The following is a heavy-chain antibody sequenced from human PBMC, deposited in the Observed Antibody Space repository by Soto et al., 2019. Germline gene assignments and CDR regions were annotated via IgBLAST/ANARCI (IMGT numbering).Heavy chain of an antibody. D-gene: IGHD2-21*01. V-gene: IGHV4-39*01. CDR2: IYFDGST. CDR3: GKVLIGATRHTDFDS. J-gene: IGHJ4*02. Sequence: SETLSLTCAVSGASITSNFYYWGWIRRPPGKGLEWIGSIYFDGSTYYKSSLKSRVTISLDTSKNQFSLKLTSVAAADTAVYYCGKVLIGATRHTDFDSWRQGTLVTVSS. CDR1: GASITSNFYY.